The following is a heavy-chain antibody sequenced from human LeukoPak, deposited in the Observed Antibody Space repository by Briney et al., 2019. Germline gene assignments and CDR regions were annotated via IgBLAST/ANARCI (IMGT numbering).Heavy chain of an antibody. Sequence: GGSLRLSWAASGFTFSSYGMHWVRQAPGKGLEWVAVIWYDGSNKYYADSVKGRFTISRDNSKNTLYLQMNSLRAEDTAVYYCARDSHGGNSGAHYWGQGNLVTVSS. CDR1: GFTFSSYG. CDR3: ARDSHGGNSGAHY. V-gene: IGHV3-33*01. D-gene: IGHD4-23*01. J-gene: IGHJ4*02. CDR2: IWYDGSNK.